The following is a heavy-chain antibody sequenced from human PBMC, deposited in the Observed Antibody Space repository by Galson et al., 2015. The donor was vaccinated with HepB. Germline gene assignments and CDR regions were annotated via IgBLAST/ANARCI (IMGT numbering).Heavy chain of an antibody. Sequence: QSGAEVKKPGESLRISCRGSGYSFTSYWTSWVRQMPGKGLEWMGRIDPSDSYTNYSPSFQGHVTISADKSISTAYLQWSSLKASDTAMYYCARHPNSRDCTNGVCYRAHYWYFDLWGRGTLVTVSS. CDR3: ARHPNSRDCTNGVCYRAHYWYFDL. D-gene: IGHD2-8*01. V-gene: IGHV5-10-1*01. J-gene: IGHJ2*01. CDR2: IDPSDSYT. CDR1: GYSFTSYW.